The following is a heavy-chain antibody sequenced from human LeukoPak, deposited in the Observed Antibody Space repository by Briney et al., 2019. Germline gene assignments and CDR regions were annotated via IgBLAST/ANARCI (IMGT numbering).Heavy chain of an antibody. CDR1: GYTFTSYA. CDR3: ARESHDVGAYYFDY. J-gene: IGHJ4*02. Sequence: ASVKVSCKASGYTFTSYAMHWVRQAPGQRLEWMGWINAGNGNTKYSQKFQGRVTITRDTSASTAYIELSSLRSEDTAVYYCARESHDVGAYYFDYWGQGTLVTVSS. CDR2: INAGNGNT. V-gene: IGHV1-3*01. D-gene: IGHD1-26*01.